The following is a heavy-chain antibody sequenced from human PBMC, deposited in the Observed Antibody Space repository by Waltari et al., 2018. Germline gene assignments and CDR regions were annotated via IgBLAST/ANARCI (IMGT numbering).Heavy chain of an antibody. CDR1: GFTVGNNY. CDR3: GIRSRGNALDL. CDR2: IYSGGTT. V-gene: IGHV3-53*01. D-gene: IGHD2-15*01. Sequence: EVQLVESGGDLIQPGGSLRPACAASGFTVGNNYISWVSQAPGKGLEWVSLIYSGGTTQYADSVKGRFTISRDSSKNTLFLQMSDLRAEDTAFYYCGIRSRGNALDLWGPGTLVTVSS. J-gene: IGHJ5*02.